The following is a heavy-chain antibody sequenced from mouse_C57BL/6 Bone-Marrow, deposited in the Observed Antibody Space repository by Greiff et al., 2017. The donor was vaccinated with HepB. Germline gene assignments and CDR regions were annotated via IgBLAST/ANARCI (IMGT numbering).Heavy chain of an antibody. Sequence: VQLQQSGAELARPGASVKLSCKASGYTFTSYGISWVKQRTGQGLEWIGEIYPRSGNTYYNEKFKGKATLTADKSSSTAYMALRSLTSEDSAVYFCARFDYDEGAWFAYWGQGTLVTVSA. CDR2: IYPRSGNT. CDR1: GYTFTSYG. V-gene: IGHV1-81*01. D-gene: IGHD2-4*01. J-gene: IGHJ3*01. CDR3: ARFDYDEGAWFAY.